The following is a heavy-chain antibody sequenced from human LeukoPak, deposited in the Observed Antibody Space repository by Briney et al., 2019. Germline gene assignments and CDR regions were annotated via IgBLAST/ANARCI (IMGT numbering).Heavy chain of an antibody. CDR3: AREITIFGVVTSGAEYFQH. J-gene: IGHJ1*01. V-gene: IGHV1-46*01. CDR1: GYTFTGYY. D-gene: IGHD3-3*01. Sequence: ASVKVSCKASGYTFTGYYMHWVRQAPGQGLEWMGIINPSGGSTSYAQKFQGRVTMTRDTSTSTVYMELSSLRSEDTAVYYCAREITIFGVVTSGAEYFQHWGQGTLVTVSS. CDR2: INPSGGST.